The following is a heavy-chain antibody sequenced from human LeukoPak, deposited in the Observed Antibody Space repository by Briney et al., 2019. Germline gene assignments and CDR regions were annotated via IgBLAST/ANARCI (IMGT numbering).Heavy chain of an antibody. J-gene: IGHJ4*02. D-gene: IGHD2-2*01. Sequence: GGSLRFSCAASGFTFSSYAMHWVRQAPGKGLEWVAVISYDGSNKYYADSVKGRFTISRDNSKNTLYLQMNSLRAEDTAVYYCARGEAVVPAATPYYFDYWGQGTLVTVSS. CDR1: GFTFSSYA. V-gene: IGHV3-30-3*01. CDR2: ISYDGSNK. CDR3: ARGEAVVPAATPYYFDY.